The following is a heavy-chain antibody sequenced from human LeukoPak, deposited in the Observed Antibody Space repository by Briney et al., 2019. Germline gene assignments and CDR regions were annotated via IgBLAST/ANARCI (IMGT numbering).Heavy chain of an antibody. D-gene: IGHD2-2*01. J-gene: IGHJ4*02. CDR3: ARDRGSKAAEYYFDY. CDR1: GYPFTNYA. CDR2: INAGNGNT. Sequence: ASVKVSCKASGYPFTNYAMHWVRQAPGQRLEWMGWINAGNGNTKYSQKFQGRVTITRDTSASTAYMELSSLRSEDTAVYYCARDRGSKAAEYYFDYWGQETLVTVSS. V-gene: IGHV1-3*01.